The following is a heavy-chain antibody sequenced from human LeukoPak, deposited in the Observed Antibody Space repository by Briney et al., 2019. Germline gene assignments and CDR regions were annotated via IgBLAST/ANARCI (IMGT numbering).Heavy chain of an antibody. J-gene: IGHJ3*02. Sequence: SETLSLTCTVSGGSISSNNYYWGWIRQPPGKGLEWIASIYYSGSTYYNPSLKSRVTISVDTSKNQFSLKLSSVTAADTAVYYCARDSGASGYYKIWGQGTMVTVSS. V-gene: IGHV4-39*07. CDR1: GGSISSNNYY. CDR2: IYYSGST. D-gene: IGHD5-12*01. CDR3: ARDSGASGYYKI.